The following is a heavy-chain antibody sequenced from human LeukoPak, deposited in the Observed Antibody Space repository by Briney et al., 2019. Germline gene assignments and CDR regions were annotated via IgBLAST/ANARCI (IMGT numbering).Heavy chain of an antibody. J-gene: IGHJ4*02. CDR1: GFTVSSNS. Sequence: GGSLRLSCTVSGFTVSSNSWSWVRQAPGKGLEWVSFIYSGGNTHYADSVTGRFTISRDNSKNTLYLQMNSLRAEDTAIYYCARRAGEYSHPYDYWGQGTLVTVSS. D-gene: IGHD2-15*01. CDR3: ARRAGEYSHPYDY. CDR2: IYSGGNT. V-gene: IGHV3-53*01.